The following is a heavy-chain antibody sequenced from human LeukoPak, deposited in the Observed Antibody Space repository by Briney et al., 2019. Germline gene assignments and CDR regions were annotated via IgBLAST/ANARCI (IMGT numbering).Heavy chain of an antibody. V-gene: IGHV3-15*01. CDR2: ISDKTNGGTT. J-gene: IGHJ4*02. CDR3: VPSPRIPLRD. Sequence: GGFLRLSCAASGFTFIDAWMSWVRHAPGKGLEWVGRISDKTNGGTTEYAGPVKGRFTISRDDSEKTLYLQMNSLKTEDTAVYYCVPSPRIPLRDWGQGTLVTVSS. CDR1: GFTFIDAW. D-gene: IGHD2-15*01.